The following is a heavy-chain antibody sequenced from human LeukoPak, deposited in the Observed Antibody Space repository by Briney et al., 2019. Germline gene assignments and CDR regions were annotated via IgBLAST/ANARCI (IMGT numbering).Heavy chain of an antibody. V-gene: IGHV3-23*01. CDR1: GFTFSNHA. CDR3: AKNVVVKRYIDY. Sequence: PGGSLRLSCAASGFTFSNHAMSCVRQTPGKGLQWVSVISGSGRTTEYADSVKGRFTISRDNSKNTLSLQMNSLRVEDTAIYYCAKNVVVKRYIDYWGQGTLVTVSS. D-gene: IGHD2-15*01. CDR2: ISGSGRTT. J-gene: IGHJ4*02.